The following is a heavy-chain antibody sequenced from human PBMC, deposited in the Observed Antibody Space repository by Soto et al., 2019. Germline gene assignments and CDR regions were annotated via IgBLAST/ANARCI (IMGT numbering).Heavy chain of an antibody. D-gene: IGHD6-19*01. Sequence: PGGSLRLSCAASGFTFSSYSMNWVRQAPGKGLEWVSSISSSSSYIYYADSVKGRFTISRDNAKNSLYLQMNSLRAEDTAVYYCARDRGTADSSGWELYYYYYYGMDVWGQGTTVTVSS. CDR2: ISSSSSYI. CDR1: GFTFSSYS. CDR3: ARDRGTADSSGWELYYYYYYGMDV. J-gene: IGHJ6*02. V-gene: IGHV3-21*01.